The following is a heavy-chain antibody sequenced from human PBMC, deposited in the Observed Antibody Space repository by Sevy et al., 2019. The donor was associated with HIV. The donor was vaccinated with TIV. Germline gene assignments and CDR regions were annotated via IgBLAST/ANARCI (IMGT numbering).Heavy chain of an antibody. J-gene: IGHJ5*02. CDR3: ARVGGCSSTSCFAYWFDP. V-gene: IGHV3-7*03. CDR1: GFTFSNYW. CDR2: IKEDGSEN. Sequence: VGSLRLSCAASGFTFSNYWMSWVRQAPGKGLEWVANIKEDGSENYYVDSVKGRFTISRDNAKNSLYLQMNSLRAEDTAVYYCARVGGCSSTSCFAYWFDPWGQGTLVTVSS. D-gene: IGHD2-2*01.